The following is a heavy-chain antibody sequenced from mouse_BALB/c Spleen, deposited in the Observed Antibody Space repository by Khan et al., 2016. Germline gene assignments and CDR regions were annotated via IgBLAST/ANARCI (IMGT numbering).Heavy chain of an antibody. CDR2: IYPGDGDT. CDR3: ARSGYGYDY. V-gene: IGHV1-80*01. D-gene: IGHD2-2*01. J-gene: IGHJ2*01. Sequence: QVQLQQSGAELVRPGSSVKISCKASGYAFSIYWMNWVKQRPGQGLEWIGQIYPGDGDTDYNGKFKDKATLTADKSSSTAYMQLSSLKSEDSAVYFCARSGYGYDYWGQGTTLTVSS. CDR1: GYAFSIYW.